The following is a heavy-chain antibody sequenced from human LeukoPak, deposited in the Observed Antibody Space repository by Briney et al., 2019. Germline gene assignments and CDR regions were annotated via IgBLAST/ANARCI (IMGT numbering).Heavy chain of an antibody. CDR3: ARAPGGGYSYYFDY. D-gene: IGHD3-22*01. V-gene: IGHV4-34*01. J-gene: IGHJ4*02. Sequence: GSLRLSCAASGFTFSSYWMSWVRQPPGKGLEWIGEINHSGSTNYNPSLKSRVTISVDTSKNQFSLKLSSVTAADTAVYYCARAPGGGYSYYFDYWGQGTLVTVSS. CDR1: GFTFSSYW. CDR2: INHSGST.